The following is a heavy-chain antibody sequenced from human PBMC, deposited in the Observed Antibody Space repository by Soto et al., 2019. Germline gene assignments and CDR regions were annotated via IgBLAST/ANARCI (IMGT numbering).Heavy chain of an antibody. J-gene: IGHJ5*02. V-gene: IGHV3-11*01. Sequence: QVHLVESGGGLVKPGGSLRLSCVASGFAFGDYSMNWIRQSPGKGLEWLSYIDNAGGTIYYADSVRGRFTVSRDNDNHSLFLQLAALRAEDSAMYFWARVEFGYYRRLGSWGRGARVTVSS. CDR1: GFAFGDYS. D-gene: IGHD1-26*01. CDR2: IDNAGGTI. CDR3: ARVEFGYYRRLGS.